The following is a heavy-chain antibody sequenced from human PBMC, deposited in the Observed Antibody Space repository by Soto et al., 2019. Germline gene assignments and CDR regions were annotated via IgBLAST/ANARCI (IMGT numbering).Heavy chain of an antibody. J-gene: IGHJ4*02. CDR3: ATSYGSGYRAFDY. D-gene: IGHD3-10*01. CDR1: GDTFSFYS. Sequence: QVQLVQSGAEVKRPGSSVKVSCKASGDTFSFYSINWVRQAPGLGLEWMGRVNPILSMSNYAQRFQGRVTMTADKSTNTAYMELSGLSSEDTAMYYCATSYGSGYRAFDYWGQGALVTVSS. V-gene: IGHV1-69*04. CDR2: VNPILSMS.